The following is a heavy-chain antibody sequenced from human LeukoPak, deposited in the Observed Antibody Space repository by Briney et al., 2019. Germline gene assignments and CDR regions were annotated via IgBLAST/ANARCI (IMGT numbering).Heavy chain of an antibody. CDR3: ARAYAVRPLIITNFDL. J-gene: IGHJ4*02. CDR2: IYHSESK. CDR1: GGSFSSGGYS. D-gene: IGHD3-10*01. V-gene: IGHV4-30-2*01. Sequence: SLSLSLTCAVSGGSFSSGGYSWSWIRQPPGKGLEWIRRIYHSESKYYNPSLKSRVTISVDRSKKQFFLNLSSVTAADTAVYFCARAYAVRPLIITNFDLWGQGSLVTVS.